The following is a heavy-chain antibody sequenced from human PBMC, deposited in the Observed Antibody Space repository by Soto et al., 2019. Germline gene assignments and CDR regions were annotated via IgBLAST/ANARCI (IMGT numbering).Heavy chain of an antibody. CDR3: VRISSY. Sequence: EVQLVASGGGLIQPGGSLRLSCAASEFAVNSDYMSWVRQAPGKGLEWVSVIFGGGTTYYSDSVKGRFTISRDNSKNTVFLQMNSLRAEDTSVYCCVRISSYWGQGTRVIVSS. D-gene: IGHD6-13*01. CDR1: EFAVNSDY. V-gene: IGHV3-53*01. J-gene: IGHJ4*02. CDR2: IFGGGTT.